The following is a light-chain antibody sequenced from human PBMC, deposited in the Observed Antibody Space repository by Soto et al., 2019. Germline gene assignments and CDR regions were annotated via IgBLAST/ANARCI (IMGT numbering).Light chain of an antibody. J-gene: IGLJ1*01. Sequence: QSVLTQPPSVSGAPGQRVTISCTGSSSNIGAHYDVHWYQQLPGTAPKLLIYGNSNRPSGVPDQFSGSKSGTSASLAITGLQAEDEADYYCQSYDNSLSVYVFGTGTKVTVL. CDR1: SSNIGAHYD. CDR2: GNS. V-gene: IGLV1-40*01. CDR3: QSYDNSLSVYV.